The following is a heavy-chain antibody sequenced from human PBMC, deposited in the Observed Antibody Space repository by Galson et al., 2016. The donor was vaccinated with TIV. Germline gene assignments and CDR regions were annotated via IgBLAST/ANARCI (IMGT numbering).Heavy chain of an antibody. Sequence: SVKVSCKASGIIFNSYAISWVRQAPGQGLEWMGGIIPMFGTANYARNFQGRVTITADKSTSTAYMELSSLRSEETAVYYCAEASKYESSGYYRDVFDIWGQGTTVTVSS. CDR1: GIIFNSYA. V-gene: IGHV1-69*06. CDR2: IIPMFGTA. CDR3: AEASKYESSGYYRDVFDI. J-gene: IGHJ3*02. D-gene: IGHD3-22*01.